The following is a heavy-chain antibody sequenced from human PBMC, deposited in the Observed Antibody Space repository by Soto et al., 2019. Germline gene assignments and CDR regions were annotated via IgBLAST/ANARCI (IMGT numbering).Heavy chain of an antibody. J-gene: IGHJ4*02. V-gene: IGHV4-30-2*01. Sequence: QLQLQESGSGLVKPSQTLSLTCAVSGGSISSGGSSWSWIRQPPGKGLEWIGYIYHSGSTYYNPSLKSRVTISLDRSKNQFSLKLSSVTAADTAVYYCARAGGLGAVAVDYWGQGTLVTVSS. CDR2: IYHSGST. D-gene: IGHD6-19*01. CDR1: GGSISSGGSS. CDR3: ARAGGLGAVAVDY.